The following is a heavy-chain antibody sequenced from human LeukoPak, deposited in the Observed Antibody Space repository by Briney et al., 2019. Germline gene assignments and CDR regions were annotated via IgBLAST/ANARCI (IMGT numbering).Heavy chain of an antibody. CDR3: VRGWRGSYYDY. CDR2: IYTSGST. CDR1: GGSISSGSYY. J-gene: IGHJ4*02. Sequence: SETLSLTCTVSGGSISSGSYYWSWIRQPAGKGLEWIGRIYTSGSTNYNPSLKSRVTISVDTSKNQFPLKLSSVTAADTAVYYCVRGWRGSYYDYWGQGTLVTVSS. D-gene: IGHD1-26*01. V-gene: IGHV4-61*02.